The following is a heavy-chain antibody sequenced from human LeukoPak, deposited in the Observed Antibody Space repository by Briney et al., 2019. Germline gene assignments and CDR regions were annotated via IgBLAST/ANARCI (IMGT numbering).Heavy chain of an antibody. CDR1: GYTFTSYD. CDR3: TRGPIILEPAATGSLFDP. Sequence: ASVKVSCKASGYTFTSYDINWVRQATGQGLEWMGWMNPNSGNTGYAQKFQGRVTMTRSTSISTAYMELSSLRSEDTAVYYCTRGPIILEPAATGSLFDPGGRGTLHSVSS. V-gene: IGHV1-8*01. CDR2: MNPNSGNT. D-gene: IGHD2-15*01. J-gene: IGHJ5*02.